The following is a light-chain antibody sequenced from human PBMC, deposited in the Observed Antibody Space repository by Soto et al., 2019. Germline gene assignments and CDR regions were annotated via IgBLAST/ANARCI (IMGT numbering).Light chain of an antibody. J-gene: IGLJ2*01. Sequence: QSVLTQPPSASGSPGQSVTISCTGTSSDVGGYNYVSWYQQHPGKAPKLMIYEVSKRPSGVPDRFSGSKSGNTASLTVSGVQAEDEADYDCSSYAGSNNFGVFGGGTKVTVL. CDR2: EVS. V-gene: IGLV2-8*01. CDR3: SSYAGSNNFGV. CDR1: SSDVGGYNY.